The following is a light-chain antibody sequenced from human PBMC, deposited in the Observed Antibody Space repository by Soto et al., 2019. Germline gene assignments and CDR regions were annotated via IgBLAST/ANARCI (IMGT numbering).Light chain of an antibody. V-gene: IGKV3-11*01. CDR3: QQRSNWHKLT. J-gene: IGKJ4*01. Sequence: EIVLTQSPATLSLSPGERATLSCRASQSVSSYLAWYQKKPGQAPRLLLYDASNRATGIPARFSGSGSGTDFTLTISSLEPEDFAVYYCQQRSNWHKLTFGGGTKVDIK. CDR1: QSVSSY. CDR2: DAS.